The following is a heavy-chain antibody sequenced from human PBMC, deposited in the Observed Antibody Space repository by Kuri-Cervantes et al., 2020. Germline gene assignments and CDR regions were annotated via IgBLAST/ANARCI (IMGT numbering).Heavy chain of an antibody. D-gene: IGHD1-7*01. V-gene: IGHV3-21*01. Sequence: GGSLRLSCAASGFTFSSYSMNWVRQAPGKGLEWVSSISSSSSYIYYADPVKGRFTISRDNAKNSLYLQMNSLRAEDTAVYYCARDFGDNWNYFAYYGMDVWGQGTTVTVSS. CDR3: ARDFGDNWNYFAYYGMDV. CDR2: ISSSSSYI. J-gene: IGHJ6*02. CDR1: GFTFSSYS.